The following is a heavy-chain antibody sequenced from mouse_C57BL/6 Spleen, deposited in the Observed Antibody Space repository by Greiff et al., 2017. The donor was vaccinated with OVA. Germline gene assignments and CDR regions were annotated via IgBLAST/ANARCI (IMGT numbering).Heavy chain of an antibody. CDR2: ISSGSSTI. V-gene: IGHV5-17*01. CDR3: ARPTAYGSSYVGY. J-gene: IGHJ2*01. Sequence: EVQVVESGGGLVKPGGSLKLSCAASGFTFSDYGMHWVRQAPEKGLEWVAYISSGSSTIYYADTVKGRFTISRDNAKNTLFLQMTSLRSEDTAMYYCARPTAYGSSYVGYWGQGTTLTVSS. CDR1: GFTFSDYG. D-gene: IGHD1-1*01.